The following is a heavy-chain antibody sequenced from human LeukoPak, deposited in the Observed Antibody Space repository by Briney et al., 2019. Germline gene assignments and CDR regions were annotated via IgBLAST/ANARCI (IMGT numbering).Heavy chain of an antibody. V-gene: IGHV1-8*03. Sequence: ASVKVSCKASGYIFNTYGISWVRQAPGQGLEWMGWMNPNSGNTGYAQKFQGRVTITRNTSISTAYMELSSLRSEDTAVYYCARGNYGSGSYALDYWGQGTLVTVSS. CDR3: ARGNYGSGSYALDY. CDR1: GYIFNTYG. CDR2: MNPNSGNT. J-gene: IGHJ4*02. D-gene: IGHD3-10*01.